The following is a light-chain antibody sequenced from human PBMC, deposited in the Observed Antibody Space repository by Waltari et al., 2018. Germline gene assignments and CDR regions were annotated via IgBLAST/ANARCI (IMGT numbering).Light chain of an antibody. Sequence: QSALTQPASVSGSPGQSTTLSCTRTSSDIGTYNYVSWYQQYPGKAPKLMIHGVTNRPSGVSDRFSGSKSGNTASLTISGLQAEDEAVYYCCSYARSRTLLFGGGTELTVL. V-gene: IGLV2-23*01. CDR3: CSYARSRTLL. J-gene: IGLJ3*02. CDR1: SSDIGTYNY. CDR2: GVT.